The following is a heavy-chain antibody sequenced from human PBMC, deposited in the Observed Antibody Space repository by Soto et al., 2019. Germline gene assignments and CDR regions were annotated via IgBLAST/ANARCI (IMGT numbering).Heavy chain of an antibody. V-gene: IGHV3-11*01. J-gene: IGHJ4*02. D-gene: IGHD6-6*01. CDR3: ARQAARNYIDY. CDR2: IDSRGRTL. CDR1: GFTFTDYS. Sequence: PGGSLRLSCAASGFTFTDYSMSWIRQAPGKGLEWLAFIDSRGRTLSYADSVKGRFTISRDNAKNSLYLQMHSLRADDTAVYYCARQAARNYIDYWGQGDVVTVSS.